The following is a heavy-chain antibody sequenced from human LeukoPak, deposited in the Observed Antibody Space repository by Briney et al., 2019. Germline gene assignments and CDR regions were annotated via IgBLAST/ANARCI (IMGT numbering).Heavy chain of an antibody. Sequence: PSETLSLTCTVSGGSISSYYWSWIRQPPGKGLEWIGYIYYSGSTNYNPSLKSRVTISVDTSKNQFSLKLSSVTAADTAVYYCERATGAGFDPWGQGTLVTVSS. CDR3: ERATGAGFDP. CDR2: IYYSGST. D-gene: IGHD1-14*01. CDR1: GGSISSYY. V-gene: IGHV4-59*01. J-gene: IGHJ5*02.